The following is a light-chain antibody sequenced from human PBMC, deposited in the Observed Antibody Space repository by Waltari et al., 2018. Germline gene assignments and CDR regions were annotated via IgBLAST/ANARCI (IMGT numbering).Light chain of an antibody. Sequence: SYVVTQPPSVSVAPGETARITCGGDNIGSYSVPWYQQRPGQATILIVRYDSDRPSGIPDRFSGFNSGNTATLTISRVEAGDEADYYCHVWHAALDPGVFGSGTEVTVL. CDR3: HVWHAALDPGV. CDR1: NIGSYS. J-gene: IGLJ1*01. CDR2: YDS. V-gene: IGLV3-21*04.